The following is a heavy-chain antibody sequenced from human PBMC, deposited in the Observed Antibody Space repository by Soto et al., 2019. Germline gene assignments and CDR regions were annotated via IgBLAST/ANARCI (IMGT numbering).Heavy chain of an antibody. CDR2: GSPSGSS. Sequence: QVQLQESGPGLVKPSETLSLICTVSGASIRSNDWWTWVRQPPGKGLEWIGEGSPSGSSNYNPAFKSRLTLSVDNAKNQFSLDLKSVTAADTAVYYCARGHKTPAGHPTMIIVVTLDYWGQGAGVDVSS. CDR3: ARGHKTPAGHPTMIIVVTLDY. J-gene: IGHJ4*02. CDR1: GASIRSNDW. V-gene: IGHV4-4*02. D-gene: IGHD2-21*02.